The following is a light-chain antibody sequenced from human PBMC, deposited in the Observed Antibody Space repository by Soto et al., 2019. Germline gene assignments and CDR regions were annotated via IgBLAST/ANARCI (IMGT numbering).Light chain of an antibody. CDR2: DAS. Sequence: DIQMTQSPSSLSASVGDRVTITCQASQDIDSYLNWYQQKPGKAPKLLIYDASKLETGVPSRFSGSGSGTDFTLIISSLQPDDIATYYCQQYDNLFTFGPGTRVNIK. J-gene: IGKJ3*01. CDR1: QDIDSY. V-gene: IGKV1-33*01. CDR3: QQYDNLFT.